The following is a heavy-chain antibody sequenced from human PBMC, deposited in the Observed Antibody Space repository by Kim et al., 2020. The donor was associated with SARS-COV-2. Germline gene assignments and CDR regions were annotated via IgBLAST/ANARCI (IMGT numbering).Heavy chain of an antibody. Sequence: SETLSLTCSVSDGSITRYYWSWLRQSPGKRLEWIGYIYDSESTNYNPSLKSRVTMSVDTSRNQFSLNLTSVTAADTALYYCARGGVRGAAGTFDFWGQGTLVTVSS. J-gene: IGHJ4*02. V-gene: IGHV4-59*01. CDR3: ARGGVRGAAGTFDF. D-gene: IGHD6-25*01. CDR2: IYDSEST. CDR1: DGSITRYY.